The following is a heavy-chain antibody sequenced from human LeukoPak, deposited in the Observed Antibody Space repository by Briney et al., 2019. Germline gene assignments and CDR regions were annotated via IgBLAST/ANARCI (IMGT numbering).Heavy chain of an antibody. J-gene: IGHJ4*02. CDR3: ARESGSYYNREPWFDY. CDR2: IYTSGST. CDR1: GGSISSGSYY. D-gene: IGHD3-10*01. Sequence: PSQTLSLTCTVSGGSISSGSYYWSWIRQPAGKGLEWIGRIYTSGSTNYNPSLKSRVTISVDTSKNQFSLKLSSVTAADTAVYYCARESGSYYNREPWFDYWGQGTLVTVSS. V-gene: IGHV4-61*02.